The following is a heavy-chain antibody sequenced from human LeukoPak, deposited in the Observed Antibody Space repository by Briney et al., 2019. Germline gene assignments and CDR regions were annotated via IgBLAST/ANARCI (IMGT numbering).Heavy chain of an antibody. D-gene: IGHD6-6*01. Sequence: SETLSLTCAVYGGSFSGYYWSWIRQPPGKGLEWIGEINHSGSTNYNPSLKSRVTISVDTSKNQFSLKLSSVTAADTAVYYCARRLPYSSSPDYWGQGTLVTVSS. V-gene: IGHV4-34*01. CDR1: GGSFSGYY. J-gene: IGHJ4*02. CDR2: INHSGST. CDR3: ARRLPYSSSPDY.